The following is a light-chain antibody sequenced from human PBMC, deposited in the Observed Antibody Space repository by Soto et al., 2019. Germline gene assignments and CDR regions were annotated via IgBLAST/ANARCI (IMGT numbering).Light chain of an antibody. CDR2: KAS. J-gene: IGKJ1*01. CDR1: QTISSW. Sequence: DIQMTQSPSTLSGSVGDRVTITCRASQTISSWLAWYQQKPGKAPKLLIYKASTLKSGVPSRFSGSRSGTEFSLTISSLQTDDFAAYYCEHYNSYSDAFGQGAKVELK. CDR3: EHYNSYSDA. V-gene: IGKV1-5*03.